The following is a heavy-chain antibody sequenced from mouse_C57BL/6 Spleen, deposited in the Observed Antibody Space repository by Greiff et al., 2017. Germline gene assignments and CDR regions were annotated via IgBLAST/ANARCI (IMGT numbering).Heavy chain of an antibody. CDR1: GYTFTSYW. V-gene: IGHV1-61*01. D-gene: IGHD3-2*02. Sequence: QVLLKESGAELVRPGSSVKLSCKASGYTFTSYWMDWVKQRPGQGLEWIGNIYPSDSETHYNQKFKDKATLTVDTSSSTAYMQLSSLTSEDSAVYYWARPDSSGYGYWGQGTPRRGSS. J-gene: IGHJ2*01. CDR2: IYPSDSET. CDR3: ARPDSSGYGY.